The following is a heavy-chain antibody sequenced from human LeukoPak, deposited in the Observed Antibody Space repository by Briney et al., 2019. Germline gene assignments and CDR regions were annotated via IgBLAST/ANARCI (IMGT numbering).Heavy chain of an antibody. J-gene: IGHJ6*02. CDR2: IYSVGST. CDR1: GFTVSSNY. CDR3: AGPGGYDFLSRFYYYYGMDV. V-gene: IGHV3-53*01. D-gene: IGHD5-12*01. Sequence: GGSLRLSCAASGFTVSSNYMSWVRQAPGKGLEWFSVIYSVGSTYYADSVKPRFTIPRHNSKNTLYLQMNSLRAEDTAVYYCAGPGGYDFLSRFYYYYGMDVWGQGTTVTVSS.